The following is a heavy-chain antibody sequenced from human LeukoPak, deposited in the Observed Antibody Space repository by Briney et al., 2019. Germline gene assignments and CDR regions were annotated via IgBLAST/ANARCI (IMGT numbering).Heavy chain of an antibody. V-gene: IGHV1-69*05. CDR2: IIPIFGTA. J-gene: IGHJ4*02. D-gene: IGHD4-23*01. CDR3: ARFDGNPYYFDY. Sequence: GASVKVSCKASGGTFSSYAISWVRQAPGQGLEWMGRIIPIFGTANYAQKFQGRVTMTRDTSTSTVYMELSSLRSEDTAVYYCARFDGNPYYFDYWGQGTLVTVSS. CDR1: GGTFSSYA.